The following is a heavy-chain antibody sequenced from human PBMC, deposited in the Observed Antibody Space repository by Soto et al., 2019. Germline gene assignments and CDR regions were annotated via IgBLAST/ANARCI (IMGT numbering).Heavy chain of an antibody. Sequence: SETLSLTCTVSGASISGFYWSWIRKSAGKGLEWIGRIYATGTTDYNPSLKSRVMMSVDTSKKQFSLKLRSVTAADTAVYYCVRDGTKTLRDWFDPWGQGISVTV. D-gene: IGHD1-1*01. CDR1: GASISGFY. V-gene: IGHV4-4*07. CDR3: VRDGTKTLRDWFDP. CDR2: IYATGTT. J-gene: IGHJ5*02.